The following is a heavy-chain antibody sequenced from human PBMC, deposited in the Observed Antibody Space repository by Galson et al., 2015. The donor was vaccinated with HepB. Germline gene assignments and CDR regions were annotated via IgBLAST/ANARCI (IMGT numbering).Heavy chain of an antibody. CDR3: TTDTNFNY. CDR1: GFAFNNAW. D-gene: IGHD1-1*01. Sequence: SLRLSCAASGFAFNNAWMNWVRQGPGKGMEWVGRIKREAAGGTSDFAAPVKGRFTISRDDSKNMVYLQMDGLTTEGTAVYYCTTDTNFNYWGQGTLVTVSS. CDR2: IKREAAGGTS. V-gene: IGHV3-15*01. J-gene: IGHJ4*02.